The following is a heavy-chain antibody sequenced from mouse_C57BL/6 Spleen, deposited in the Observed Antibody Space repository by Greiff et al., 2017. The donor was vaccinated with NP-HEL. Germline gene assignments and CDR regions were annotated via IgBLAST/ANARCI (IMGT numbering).Heavy chain of an antibody. CDR2: ISSGSSTI. CDR1: GFTFSDYG. V-gene: IGHV5-17*01. CDR3: ARTVGPYYAMDY. J-gene: IGHJ4*01. D-gene: IGHD1-1*01. Sequence: EVQLVESGGGLVKPGGSLKLSCAASGFTFSDYGMHWVRQAPEKGLEWVAYISSGSSTIYYADTVKGRFTISRDNAKNTLFLQMTILRSEDTAMYYFARTVGPYYAMDYWGQGTSVTVSS.